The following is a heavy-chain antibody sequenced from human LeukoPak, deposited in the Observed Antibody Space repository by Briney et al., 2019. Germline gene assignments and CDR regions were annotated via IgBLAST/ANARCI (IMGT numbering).Heavy chain of an antibody. CDR1: GFTFSSYS. D-gene: IGHD3-22*01. CDR2: ISSSSSTI. Sequence: GGSLRLSCAASGFTFSSYSMNWVRQAPGKGLEWVSYISSSSSTIYYADSVKGRFTISRDNAKNSLYLQMNSLRAEDTAVYYCARDRSRITMIVVAPRYFDYWGQGTLVTVSS. J-gene: IGHJ4*02. CDR3: ARDRSRITMIVVAPRYFDY. V-gene: IGHV3-48*04.